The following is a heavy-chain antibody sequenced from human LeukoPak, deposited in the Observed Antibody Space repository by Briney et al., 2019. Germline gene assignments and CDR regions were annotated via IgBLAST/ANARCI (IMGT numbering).Heavy chain of an antibody. CDR3: TRGCGGSPGCYIIDN. J-gene: IGHJ4*02. Sequence: RSLRLSCEASGFTFSSHGMHWVRQAPGKGLEWVAVIWNDGSYKYYADSVEGRFTVSRDNSKNTPYLQMDSLRAEDTALYYCTRGCGGSPGCYIIDNWGQGTLVTVSS. V-gene: IGHV3-33*01. CDR1: GFTFSSHG. D-gene: IGHD2-21*01. CDR2: IWNDGSYK.